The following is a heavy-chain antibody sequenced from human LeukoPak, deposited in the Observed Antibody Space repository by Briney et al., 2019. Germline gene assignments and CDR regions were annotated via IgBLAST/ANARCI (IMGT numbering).Heavy chain of an antibody. Sequence: PGGSLTLSCAASGLSFCTLGMHWVRQTPGKGLEWVSHISKDESNKYYADSVKGRFTISRDTSKNTLFLQMNSLRVEDTAVYYCAKDNPVLEYWGQGTLVTVSS. CDR1: GLSFCTLG. V-gene: IGHV3-30*18. J-gene: IGHJ4*02. CDR3: AKDNPVLEY. CDR2: ISKDESNK.